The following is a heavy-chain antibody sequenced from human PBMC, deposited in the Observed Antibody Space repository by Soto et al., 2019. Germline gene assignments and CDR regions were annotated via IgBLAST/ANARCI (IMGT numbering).Heavy chain of an antibody. J-gene: IGHJ5*02. CDR2: VYYSGST. V-gene: IGHV4-61*01. Sequence: SETLSLTCTVSGASVNSENYYWSWIRQPPGKGLEWIGYVYYSGSTNYNPSLKSRATISLDTYKNQFSLKIISMTSADTAFYYCAIGVLRFLQWFGLWGQGTLVTGSS. D-gene: IGHD3-3*01. CDR1: GASVNSENYY. CDR3: AIGVLRFLQWFGL.